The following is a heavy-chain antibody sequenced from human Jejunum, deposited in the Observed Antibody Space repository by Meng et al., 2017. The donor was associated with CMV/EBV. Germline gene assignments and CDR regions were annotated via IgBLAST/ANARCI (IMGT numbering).Heavy chain of an antibody. Sequence: EFTFSSHAMHWVRQAPGKGLEWVAVTSYDGNSQYYTDSVKGRFTISRDNSDNMLYLQMNSLRADDTAVYYCARDGGGFNSSPFDYWGQGTLVTVSS. CDR2: TSYDGNSQ. CDR3: ARDGGGFNSSPFDY. J-gene: IGHJ4*02. D-gene: IGHD3-16*01. V-gene: IGHV3-30*04. CDR1: EFTFSSHA.